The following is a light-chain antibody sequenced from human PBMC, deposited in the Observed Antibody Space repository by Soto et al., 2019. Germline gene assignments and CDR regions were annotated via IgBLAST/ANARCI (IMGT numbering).Light chain of an antibody. J-gene: IGLJ1*01. CDR3: CSYTNSAYV. CDR2: DVS. CDR1: SIDVGAYNY. V-gene: IGLV2-11*01. Sequence: QCALTQLRAVSEAPVQSVPISYNATSIDVGAYNYVSWYQQHPAKAPNLMIYDVSKRPSGVPDRFSVSKCGNTASLTISGLQAEDEGDYYCCSYTNSAYVFGTGTKVTVL.